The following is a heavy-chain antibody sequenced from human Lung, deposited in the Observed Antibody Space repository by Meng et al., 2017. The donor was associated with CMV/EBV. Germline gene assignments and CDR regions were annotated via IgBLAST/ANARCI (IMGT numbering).Heavy chain of an antibody. CDR2: IYYSGST. V-gene: IGHV4-39*01. D-gene: IGHD2-2*01. CDR1: GGSISSSSYY. Sequence: SETLSLTCTVSGGSISSSSYYWGWIRQPPGKGLEWIGSIYYSGSTYYNPSLKSRVTISVDTSKNQFSLKLSSVTAADTAVYYCAGLCIGVVPAAICPMDVWGQGTTVTVSS. J-gene: IGHJ6*02. CDR3: AGLCIGVVPAAICPMDV.